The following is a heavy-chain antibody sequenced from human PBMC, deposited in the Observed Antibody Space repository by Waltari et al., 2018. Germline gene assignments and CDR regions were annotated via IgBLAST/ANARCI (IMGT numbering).Heavy chain of an antibody. CDR1: GLPFSTFG. V-gene: IGHV3-30*02. CDR2: ILFDGSDK. J-gene: IGHJ4*02. CDR3: AKDAFGNTYLDF. D-gene: IGHD2-2*02. Sequence: QVNLVESGGGVVQPGGSVRFSCATSGLPFSTFGMHWVRQAPGKGLGWVALILFDGSDKFYADSVRGRFTISRDNSARTLYLDMDSLRLDDTAMYYCAKDAFGNTYLDFWGQGTLVTVSS.